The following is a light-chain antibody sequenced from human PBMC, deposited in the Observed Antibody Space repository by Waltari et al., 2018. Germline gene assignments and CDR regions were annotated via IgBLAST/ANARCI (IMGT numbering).Light chain of an antibody. Sequence: DIQMTQTPSSLSPSVGDRVTITCRASQSIAGPLNWFQQQPGRAPKLLIHAASSLQSGVPSRFSGSGSGTHFTLIISSLEPEDFAVYFCQQTYITPYTFGQGTKLEIK. V-gene: IGKV1-39*01. CDR1: QSIAGP. CDR3: QQTYITPYT. J-gene: IGKJ2*01. CDR2: AAS.